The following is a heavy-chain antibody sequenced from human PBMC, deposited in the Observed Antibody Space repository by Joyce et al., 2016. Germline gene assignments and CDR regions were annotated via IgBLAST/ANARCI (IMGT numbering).Heavy chain of an antibody. J-gene: IGHJ4*02. Sequence: EVQLVESGGGLVQPGRSLILSCSASGFTFSSYPMHWVRQAPGLGLESVSAISSDGSRTYYADAVKGRFTISRDESKTMVHLQMTSLRPEDTAVYYCVKDQSPGQWLGTFDYWGQGAPVIVSS. D-gene: IGHD6-19*01. V-gene: IGHV3-64D*06. CDR2: ISSDGSRT. CDR1: GFTFSSYP. CDR3: VKDQSPGQWLGTFDY.